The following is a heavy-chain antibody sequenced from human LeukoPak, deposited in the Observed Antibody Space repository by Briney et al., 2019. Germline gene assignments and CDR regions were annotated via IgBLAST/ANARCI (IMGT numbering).Heavy chain of an antibody. CDR3: AKPRDSGGSWGYDY. J-gene: IGHJ4*02. Sequence: GGSLRLSCAASGFTFSSYAMSWVRQAPGKGLEWVSGISGSGGSTDYADSVKGRFTISRDNSKNTLYLQMNSLRAEDSAVYYCAKPRDSGGSWGYDYWGQGTLVTVSS. V-gene: IGHV3-23*01. D-gene: IGHD2-15*01. CDR1: GFTFSSYA. CDR2: ISGSGGST.